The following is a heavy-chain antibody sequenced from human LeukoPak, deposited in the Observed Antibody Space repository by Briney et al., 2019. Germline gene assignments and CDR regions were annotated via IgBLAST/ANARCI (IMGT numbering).Heavy chain of an antibody. CDR2: INPNSGGT. CDR3: ARGYLVGATDY. D-gene: IGHD1-26*01. J-gene: IGHJ4*02. V-gene: IGHV1-2*02. CDR1: GYTFTGYY. Sequence: ASVKVSCKASGYTFTGYYMHWVRQAPGQGLEWMGLINPNSGGTNYAQKFQGRVTMTRDTSISTAYMELRSLRSDDTAVYYCARGYLVGATDYWGQGTLVTVSS.